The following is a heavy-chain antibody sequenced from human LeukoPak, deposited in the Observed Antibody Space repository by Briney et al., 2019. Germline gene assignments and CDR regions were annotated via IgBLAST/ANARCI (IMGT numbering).Heavy chain of an antibody. D-gene: IGHD1-26*01. Sequence: GSSVKVSCKASGGTFSSYAISWVRQAPGQGLEWMGGIIPIFGTANYAQKFQGRVTITADESTSTAYMELSSLRSEDTAVYYCAREYFGSYYMSNYFDYWGQGTLVTVSS. V-gene: IGHV1-69*01. J-gene: IGHJ4*02. CDR3: AREYFGSYYMSNYFDY. CDR1: GGTFSSYA. CDR2: IIPIFGTA.